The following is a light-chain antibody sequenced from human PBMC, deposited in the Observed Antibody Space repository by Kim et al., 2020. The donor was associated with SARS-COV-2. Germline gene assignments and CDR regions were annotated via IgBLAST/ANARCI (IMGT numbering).Light chain of an antibody. J-gene: IGLJ1*01. Sequence: GNPLTSSGTGTSSHIGYSTSVSWYQQPPGKAPRLIMYDVSERASGVSNRFSGSQSGNTASLTISGLRAEDEADYYCSSHTTSSTYVFGSGTKVTVL. CDR2: DVS. CDR1: SSHIGYSTS. CDR3: SSHTTSSTYV. V-gene: IGLV2-14*03.